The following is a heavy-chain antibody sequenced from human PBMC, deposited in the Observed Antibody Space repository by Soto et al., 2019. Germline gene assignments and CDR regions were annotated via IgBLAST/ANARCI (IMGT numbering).Heavy chain of an antibody. D-gene: IGHD1-26*01. CDR3: ARGGSRAGAYYYGMDV. CDR1: GGTFRSYA. CDR2: IIPIFGTA. Sequence: SVQVSCKASGGTFRSYAISWVRQAPGQALEWMGGIIPIFGTANYAQKFQGRVTITADESTSTAYMGLSSLRSEDTAVYYCARGGSRAGAYYYGMDVWGQGTTVTVSS. J-gene: IGHJ6*02. V-gene: IGHV1-69*13.